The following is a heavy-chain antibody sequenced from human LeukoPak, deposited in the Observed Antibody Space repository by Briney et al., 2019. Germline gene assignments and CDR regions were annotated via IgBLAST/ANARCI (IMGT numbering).Heavy chain of an antibody. CDR1: GFTFSSYS. V-gene: IGHV3-21*01. J-gene: IGHJ3*02. Sequence: GGSLRLSCAASGFTFSSYSMNWVRQAPGKGLEWVSSISSSGSYIYYADSVKGRFTISRDNAKNSLYLQMNSLRAEDTAVYYCARVYSSSSGGHAFDIWGQGTMVTVSS. CDR3: ARVYSSSSGGHAFDI. CDR2: ISSSGSYI. D-gene: IGHD6-6*01.